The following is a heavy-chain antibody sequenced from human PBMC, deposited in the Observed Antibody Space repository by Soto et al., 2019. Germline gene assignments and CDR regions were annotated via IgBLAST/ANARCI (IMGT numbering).Heavy chain of an antibody. V-gene: IGHV4-34*01. D-gene: IGHD3-10*01. CDR2: INHSGST. Sequence: SETLSLTCAVYGGSFSGYYLSWIRQPPGKGLEWIGEINHSGSTNYNPSLKSRVTISVDTSKNQFSLKLSSVTAADTAVYYCARGKLLWFGELNWFDPWGQGTLVTVYS. CDR3: ARGKLLWFGELNWFDP. J-gene: IGHJ5*02. CDR1: GGSFSGYY.